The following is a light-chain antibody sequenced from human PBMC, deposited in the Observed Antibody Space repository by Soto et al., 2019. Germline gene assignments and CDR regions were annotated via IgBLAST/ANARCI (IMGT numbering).Light chain of an antibody. CDR2: KSS. CDR1: QSISTW. CDR3: QQYNSYGT. V-gene: IGKV1-5*03. J-gene: IGKJ1*01. Sequence: DIQMTQSPSTLSASVGDRVTITCRASQSISTWLAWYQQKPGKAPQLLIYKSSVLESGVPSRFNVSGSGTEFTLTISSLQPDDFATYYCQQYNSYGTFGQGTKVEIK.